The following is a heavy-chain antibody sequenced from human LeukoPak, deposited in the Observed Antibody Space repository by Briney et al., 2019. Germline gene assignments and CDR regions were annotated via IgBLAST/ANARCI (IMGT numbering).Heavy chain of an antibody. CDR1: GFTFSSYA. Sequence: GGSLRLSCAASGFTFSSYAMSWVRQAPGKGLEWVSAISGSGSTYYADSVKGRFTISRDNSKNTLYLQMNSLRAEDTAVYYCAKDRKYSYGNFDYWGQGTLVTVSS. D-gene: IGHD5-18*01. CDR3: AKDRKYSYGNFDY. V-gene: IGHV3-23*01. J-gene: IGHJ4*02. CDR2: ISGSGST.